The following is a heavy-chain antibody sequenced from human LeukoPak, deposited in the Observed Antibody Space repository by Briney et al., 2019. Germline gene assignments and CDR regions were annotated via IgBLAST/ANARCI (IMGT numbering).Heavy chain of an antibody. J-gene: IGHJ4*02. D-gene: IGHD1-26*01. CDR3: ARLSGSGLDY. V-gene: IGHV4-39*07. CDR2: IYYSGST. CDR1: GGSISSSRYY. Sequence: SETLSLTCTVSGGSISSSRYYWGWIRQPPGRGLEWIGSIYYSGSTYYNPSLKSRVTISLDTSKNQFSLNLRSVTAADTAVYYCARLSGSGLDYWGQGTLVTVSS.